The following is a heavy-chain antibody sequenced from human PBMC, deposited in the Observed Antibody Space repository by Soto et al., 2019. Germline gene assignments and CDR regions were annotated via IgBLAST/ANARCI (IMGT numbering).Heavy chain of an antibody. CDR1: GFTFSNYG. J-gene: IGHJ4*02. CDR3: ARGLHSLFDY. D-gene: IGHD2-21*01. Sequence: QVQLVESGGGVVQPGGSLRLSCAASGFTFSNYGMHWVCQAPGKGLEWVAVIWYDGNNKYYADSVKGRFTISRDNSNNTLYVQMTSLRAEDTAVYYCARGLHSLFDYWGQGTLVTVSS. CDR2: IWYDGNNK. V-gene: IGHV3-33*01.